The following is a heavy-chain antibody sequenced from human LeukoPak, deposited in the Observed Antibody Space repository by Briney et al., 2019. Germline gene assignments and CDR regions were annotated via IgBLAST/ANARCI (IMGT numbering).Heavy chain of an antibody. Sequence: PSETLSLTCTVSGGSISSYYWSWIRQPPGKGLEWIGYISYSGSTNYNPSLKSRVTISVDTSKNQFSLKLSSVTAADTAVYYCAREGPERSTSWGYYYYGMDVWGQGTTVTVSS. CDR2: ISYSGST. V-gene: IGHV4-59*01. D-gene: IGHD2-2*01. CDR3: AREGPERSTSWGYYYYGMDV. CDR1: GGSISSYY. J-gene: IGHJ6*02.